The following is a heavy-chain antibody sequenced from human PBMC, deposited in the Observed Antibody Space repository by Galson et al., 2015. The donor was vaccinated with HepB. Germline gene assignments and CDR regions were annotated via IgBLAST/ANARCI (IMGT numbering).Heavy chain of an antibody. V-gene: IGHV6-1*01. CDR2: TYYRAKWYS. J-gene: IGHJ6*02. Sequence: CAISGDSVSNNNAAWNWIRQSPSRGLEWLGRTYYRAKWYSDYAPGVRGRITINPDTSRNQFSLQLNSVTPDDSAVYYCGRVSGTIYYYGLDVWGQGTAVTVSS. CDR3: GRVSGTIYYYGLDV. D-gene: IGHD1/OR15-1a*01. CDR1: GDSVSNNNAA.